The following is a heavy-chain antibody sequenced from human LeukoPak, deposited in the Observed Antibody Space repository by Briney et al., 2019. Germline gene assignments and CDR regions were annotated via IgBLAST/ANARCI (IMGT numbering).Heavy chain of an antibody. D-gene: IGHD4-23*01. CDR2: IYGNGHDT. Sequence: GGSLRLSCAASGFTFMTYSMIWVRQAPGKGLEWVSGIYGNGHDTFYADSVKGRFTISRDNSKNTLYLQMNSLRSEDTATYYCAKDTDYGGNSGFDYWGQGTLVTVSS. CDR3: AKDTDYGGNSGFDY. J-gene: IGHJ4*02. V-gene: IGHV3-23*01. CDR1: GFTFMTYS.